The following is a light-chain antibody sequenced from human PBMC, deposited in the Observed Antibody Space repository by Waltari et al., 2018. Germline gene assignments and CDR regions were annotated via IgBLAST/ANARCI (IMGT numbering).Light chain of an antibody. J-gene: IGKJ1*01. Sequence: EIVMTQSPVTLSVSPGETVTLSCRASQSISANLAWYQQIPGQSPRLLIYRASTRATDIPARFSGSGSGTEFTLTISSLQSEDFALYYCQQFNDWPRTFGPGTRVDVK. CDR1: QSISAN. CDR3: QQFNDWPRT. CDR2: RAS. V-gene: IGKV3-15*01.